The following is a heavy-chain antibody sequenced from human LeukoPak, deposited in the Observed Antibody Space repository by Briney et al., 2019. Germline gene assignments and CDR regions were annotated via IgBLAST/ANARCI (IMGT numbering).Heavy chain of an antibody. J-gene: IGHJ4*02. V-gene: IGHV3-23*01. CDR2: ISGSGGST. D-gene: IGHD2-21*02. CDR1: GFTFSSYA. Sequence: GGSLRLSCAASGFTFSSYAMSWVRQAPGEGLEWVSAISGSGGSTYYADSVKGRFTISRDNSKNTLYLQMNSLRAEDTAVYYCAKDDSLRPSSFDYWGQGTLVTVSS. CDR3: AKDDSLRPSSFDY.